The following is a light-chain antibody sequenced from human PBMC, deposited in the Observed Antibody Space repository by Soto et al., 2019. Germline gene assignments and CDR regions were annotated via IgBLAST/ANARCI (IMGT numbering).Light chain of an antibody. CDR2: GNS. J-gene: IGLJ2*01. CDR3: QSYDSSLSVV. V-gene: IGLV1-40*01. CDR1: SSNIGAGYD. Sequence: QSVLTQPPSVSGAPGQRVTISCTGSSSNIGAGYDVHWYQQLPGTAPKLLIYGNSNRPSGVPDRFSGSKSGTSASLAITGLHAGDEADYYCQSYDSSLSVVFGGGTKVTVL.